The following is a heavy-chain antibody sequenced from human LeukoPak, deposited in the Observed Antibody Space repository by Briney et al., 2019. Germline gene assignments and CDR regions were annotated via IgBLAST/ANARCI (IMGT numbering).Heavy chain of an antibody. J-gene: IGHJ4*02. CDR1: GFTFSNYW. V-gene: IGHV3-74*01. D-gene: IGHD3-22*01. CDR3: ARGDYYDSSGYYSGLDY. Sequence: GGSLRLSCAASGFTFSNYWMHWVRQVPGKGLVWVSRINDDGSATFYADSVKGRFTISRDNAKNTLYLQMNSLRAEDTAVYYCARGDYYDSSGYYSGLDYWGQGTLVTVSS. CDR2: INDDGSAT.